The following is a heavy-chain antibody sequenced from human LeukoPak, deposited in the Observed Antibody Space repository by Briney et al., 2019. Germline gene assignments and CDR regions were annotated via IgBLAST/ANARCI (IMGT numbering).Heavy chain of an antibody. V-gene: IGHV1-69*04. CDR3: ARDTSIAVRPPGG. CDR2: IIPILGIA. J-gene: IGHJ4*02. D-gene: IGHD6-6*01. Sequence: SVKVSCKASGGTFSSYAISWVRQAPGQGLEWMGRIIPILGIANYAQKFQGRVTITADKSTSTAYMELSSLRSEDTAVYYCARDTSIAVRPPGGWGQGTLVTVSS. CDR1: GGTFSSYA.